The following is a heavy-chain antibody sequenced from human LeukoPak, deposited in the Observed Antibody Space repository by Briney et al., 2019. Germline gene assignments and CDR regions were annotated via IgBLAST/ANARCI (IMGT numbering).Heavy chain of an antibody. V-gene: IGHV3-53*01. D-gene: IGHD2-2*01. J-gene: IGHJ6*03. CDR2: IYSGGST. CDR3: AREAWGSTRYYYYMDV. CDR1: GFTVSSNY. Sequence: GGSLRLSCAASGFTVSSNYMSWVRQAPGKGLEWVSVIYSGGSTYYADSVKGRFTISRDNSKNTLHLQMNSLRAEDTAVYYCAREAWGSTRYYYYMDVWGKGTTVTVSS.